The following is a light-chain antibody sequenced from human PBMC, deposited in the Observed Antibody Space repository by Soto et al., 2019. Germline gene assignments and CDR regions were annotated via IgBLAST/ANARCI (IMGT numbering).Light chain of an antibody. V-gene: IGLV2-14*01. CDR1: SXDVGAYNY. CDR3: FSHRGGDSHV. J-gene: IGLJ1*01. CDR2: GVT. Sequence: QSALTQPASVSGSPGQSITISCTGTSXDVGAYNYVSWYQQYPGKAPKLMIYGVTNRPSGVSNRFSGSKTGNTASLTISGLQAEDEADYYCFSHRGGDSHVFGTGTKVTV.